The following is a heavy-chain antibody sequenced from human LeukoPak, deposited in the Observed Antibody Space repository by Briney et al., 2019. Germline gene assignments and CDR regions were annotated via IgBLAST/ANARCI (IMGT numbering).Heavy chain of an antibody. CDR3: ARDVDPPNNWFDP. J-gene: IGHJ5*02. CDR2: IYYSGST. Sequence: SETLSLTCTVSGGSSSSGDYYWSWIRQPPGKGLEWIGYIYYSGSTYYNPSLKSRVTISVDTSKNQFSLKLSSVTAADTAVYYCARDVDPPNNWFDPWGQGTLVTVSS. D-gene: IGHD5-12*01. V-gene: IGHV4-30-4*08. CDR1: GGSSSSGDYY.